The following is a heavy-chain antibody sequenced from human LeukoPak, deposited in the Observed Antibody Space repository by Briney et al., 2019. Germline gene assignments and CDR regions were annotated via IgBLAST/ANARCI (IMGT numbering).Heavy chain of an antibody. Sequence: SETLSLTCTVSGGSISSSSYYWGWIRQPPGKGLEWIGSIYYSGSTYYNPSLKSRVTISVDTSKNQFSLKLSSVTAADTAVYYCARQSQKTTFTIFGAHADYWGQGTLVTVSS. V-gene: IGHV4-39*01. CDR2: IYYSGST. D-gene: IGHD3-3*01. CDR1: GGSISSSSYY. CDR3: ARQSQKTTFTIFGAHADY. J-gene: IGHJ4*02.